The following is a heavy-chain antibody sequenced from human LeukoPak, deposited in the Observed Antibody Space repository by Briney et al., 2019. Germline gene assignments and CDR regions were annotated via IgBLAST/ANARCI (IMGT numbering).Heavy chain of an antibody. CDR3: PHRQVYYYGSGSYGYFDY. D-gene: IGHD3-10*01. V-gene: IGHV2-5*02. Sequence: KEYXXTLVKPTQTLTLTWTFSGFSRSTRGGGVGWIRQPPGKALEWLSLIYWDDDKLYSPSLKSRLTITKDTSKTQVVLTMTNMDPVDTATFYSPHRQVYYYGSGSYGYFDYWGHGTLVTVSS. CDR2: IYWDDDK. J-gene: IGHJ4*01. CDR1: GFSRSTRGGG.